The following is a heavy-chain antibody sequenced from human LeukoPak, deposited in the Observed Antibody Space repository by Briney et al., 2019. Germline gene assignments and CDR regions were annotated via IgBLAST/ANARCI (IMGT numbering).Heavy chain of an antibody. J-gene: IGHJ5*02. Sequence: GGSLRLSCAASGFTFSSYWMSWARQAPGKGLEWVANIKQDGSEKYYVDSVKGRFTISRDNAKNSLYLQMNSLRAEDTAVYYCASPPIRFLEWPPGGWFDPWGQGTLVTVSS. CDR3: ASPPIRFLEWPPGGWFDP. V-gene: IGHV3-7*03. CDR2: IKQDGSEK. CDR1: GFTFSSYW. D-gene: IGHD3-3*01.